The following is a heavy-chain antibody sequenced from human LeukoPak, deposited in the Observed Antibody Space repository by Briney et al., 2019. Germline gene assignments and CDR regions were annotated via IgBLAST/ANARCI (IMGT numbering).Heavy chain of an antibody. J-gene: IGHJ4*02. CDR3: ARDTQLGIDY. V-gene: IGHV4-59*01. D-gene: IGHD6-13*01. CDR1: GGSISSYY. Sequence: SETPSLTCTVSGGSISSYYWSWIRQPPGKGLEWIGYIYYSGSTNYNPSLKSRVTISVDTSKNQFSLKLSSVTAADTAVYYCARDTQLGIDYWGQGTLVTVSS. CDR2: IYYSGST.